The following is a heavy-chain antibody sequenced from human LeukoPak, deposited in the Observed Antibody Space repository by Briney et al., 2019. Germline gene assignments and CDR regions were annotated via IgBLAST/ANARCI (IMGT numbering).Heavy chain of an antibody. Sequence: SGTLSLTCAVSGGSISSSNWWAWIRQPPGKGLEWIGYIYYSGSTNYNPSLKSRVPISVDTSKNQFSLNLSSVTAAETGVYYSAGGRRDSGGYGSFVYYYYYYMDVWGKGTTVTVSS. V-gene: IGHV4-61*05. J-gene: IGHJ6*03. CDR2: IYYSGST. CDR1: GGSISSSN. CDR3: AGGRRDSGGYGSFVYYYYYYMDV. D-gene: IGHD3-10*01.